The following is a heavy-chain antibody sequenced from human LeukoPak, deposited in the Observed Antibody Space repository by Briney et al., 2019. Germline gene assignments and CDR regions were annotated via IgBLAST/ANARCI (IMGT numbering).Heavy chain of an antibody. CDR1: GYTFTSYD. J-gene: IGHJ4*02. CDR2: MNPNSGNT. Sequence: GASVKVSCKASGYTFTSYDINWVRQATGQGLEWMGWMNPNSGNTGYAQKFQGRVTITRNTSISTAYMELSSLRSEDTAVYYCARGMVYYYDSSGYPYFDYWGQGTLVTVSS. V-gene: IGHV1-8*01. CDR3: ARGMVYYYDSSGYPYFDY. D-gene: IGHD3-22*01.